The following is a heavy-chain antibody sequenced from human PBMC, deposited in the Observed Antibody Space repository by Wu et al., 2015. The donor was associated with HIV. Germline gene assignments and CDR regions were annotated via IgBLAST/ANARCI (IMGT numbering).Heavy chain of an antibody. V-gene: IGHV1-46*03. J-gene: IGHJ4*02. Sequence: QVQLVQSGAEVKEPGASVKVSCKASGYTFTSHYVHWVRQAPGQGLEWMGIINPTGGNTSYAQKFQGRVTMTRDTSTSTVYMELSSLRTEDTAVYYCARDLPPGRPDYWGQGTLVTVSS. D-gene: IGHD1-26*01. CDR2: INPTGGNT. CDR1: GYTFTSHY. CDR3: ARDLPPGRPDY.